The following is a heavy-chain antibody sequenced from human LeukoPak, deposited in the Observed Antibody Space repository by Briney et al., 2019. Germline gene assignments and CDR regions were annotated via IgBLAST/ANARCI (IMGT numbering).Heavy chain of an antibody. V-gene: IGHV4-61*05. CDR3: ARTPAHSSSWYRLPYNWFDP. CDR1: GGSISSSSYY. Sequence: PSETLSLTCTVSGGSISSSSYYWGWIRQPPGKGLEWIGHIYYSGSTNYNPSLKSRVTISVDTSKNQFSLKLSSVTAADTAVYYCARTPAHSSSWYRLPYNWFDPWGQGTLVTVSS. J-gene: IGHJ5*02. D-gene: IGHD6-13*01. CDR2: IYYSGST.